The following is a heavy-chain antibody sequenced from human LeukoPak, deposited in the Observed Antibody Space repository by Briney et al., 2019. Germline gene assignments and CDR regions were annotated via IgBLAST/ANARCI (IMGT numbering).Heavy chain of an antibody. CDR3: ASGYYNRGAFDI. Sequence: SETLSLTCTVSGXSISNYYRGWIRQPPGKGLEWIGYIFYSGSSYYSPSLKRRVTISLDTSKNQFSLRLTSVTAADTAVYYCASGYYNRGAFDIWGQGTMVTVSS. CDR1: GXSISNYY. CDR2: IFYSGSS. D-gene: IGHD3-9*01. V-gene: IGHV4-59*01. J-gene: IGHJ3*02.